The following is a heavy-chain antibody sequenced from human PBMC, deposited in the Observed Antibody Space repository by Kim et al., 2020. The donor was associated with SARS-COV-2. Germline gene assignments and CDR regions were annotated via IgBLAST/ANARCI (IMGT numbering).Heavy chain of an antibody. J-gene: IGHJ4*02. CDR3: ARNSSSWYYFDY. D-gene: IGHD6-13*01. Sequence: GGSLRLSCAASGFTFSYYSMNWVRQAPGKGLEWVSSISSSSSYIYYADSVKGRFTISRDNAKNSLYLQMNSLRAEDTAVYYCARNSSSWYYFDYWGQGTLVTVSS. CDR1: GFTFSYYS. CDR2: ISSSSSYI. V-gene: IGHV3-21*06.